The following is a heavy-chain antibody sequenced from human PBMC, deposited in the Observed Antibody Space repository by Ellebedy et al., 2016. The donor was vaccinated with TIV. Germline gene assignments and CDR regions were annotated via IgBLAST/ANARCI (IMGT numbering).Heavy chain of an antibody. CDR1: GYTFTGYY. J-gene: IGHJ4*02. CDR2: INPNSGGT. CDR3: ASSPMVGQHD. D-gene: IGHD1-26*01. Sequence: AASVKVSCKASGYTFTGYYMHWVRQAPGQGLEWMGWINPNSGGTNYAQKFQGRVTITADESTSTAYMELSSLRSEDTAVYYCASSPMVGQHDWGQGTLVTVSS. V-gene: IGHV1-2*02.